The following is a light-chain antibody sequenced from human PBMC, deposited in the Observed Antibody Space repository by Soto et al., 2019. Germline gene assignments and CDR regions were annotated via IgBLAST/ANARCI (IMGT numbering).Light chain of an antibody. CDR3: QQYANWPYT. V-gene: IGKV3-15*01. CDR2: GAS. J-gene: IGKJ2*01. CDR1: QSVGSN. Sequence: EIVMTQSPATLSVSPGERASLSCRASQSVGSNLAWYQQTAGQAPRLLIYGASTRATGIPARFSGSGSGTDFTLTISSLQSEDFAVYSCQQYANWPYTFGQGTKLVIK.